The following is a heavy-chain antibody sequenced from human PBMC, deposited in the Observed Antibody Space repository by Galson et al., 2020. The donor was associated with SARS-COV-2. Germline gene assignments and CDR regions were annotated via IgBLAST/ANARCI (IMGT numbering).Heavy chain of an antibody. CDR3: ARSPPPYGVNSIGAFTKWFDS. V-gene: IGHV4-59*01. J-gene: IGHJ5*01. Sequence: SETLSLTCTVSGGSISNYHWSWIRQPPGKGLEWIGQVYYTGSTDINPSLKSRISMSVDTSKNQFSLRLISVTAADTAVYFCARSPPPYGVNSIGAFTKWFDSWGQGVLATVSS. CDR2: VYYTGST. D-gene: IGHD4-17*01. CDR1: GGSISNYH.